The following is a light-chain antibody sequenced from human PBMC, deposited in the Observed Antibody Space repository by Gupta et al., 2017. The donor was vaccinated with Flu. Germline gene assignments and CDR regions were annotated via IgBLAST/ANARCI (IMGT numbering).Light chain of an antibody. Sequence: VSVSPGQTARITCSGDALPKQYAYWYQQKPGQAPVLVIYNDSERPSGIPERFSGSSAGTTVTLTISGVQAEDETDYYCQSADSSGTYVFGTGTKVTVL. V-gene: IGLV3-25*01. CDR3: QSADSSGTYV. CDR1: ALPKQY. J-gene: IGLJ1*01. CDR2: NDS.